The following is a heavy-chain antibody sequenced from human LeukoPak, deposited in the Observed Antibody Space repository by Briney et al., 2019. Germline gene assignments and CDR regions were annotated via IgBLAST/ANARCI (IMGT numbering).Heavy chain of an antibody. CDR3: AKGLYYDFWGGYSIDASDI. D-gene: IGHD3-3*01. CDR2: IRYDGGNK. Sequence: GGSLRLSCAASGFTFSSYGMHWVRQAPGKGLEWVAFIRYDGGNKYYADSVKGRFTISRDNSKNTLYLQMNSLRAEDTAVYYCAKGLYYDFWGGYSIDASDIWGQGTMVTVSS. J-gene: IGHJ3*02. CDR1: GFTFSSYG. V-gene: IGHV3-30*02.